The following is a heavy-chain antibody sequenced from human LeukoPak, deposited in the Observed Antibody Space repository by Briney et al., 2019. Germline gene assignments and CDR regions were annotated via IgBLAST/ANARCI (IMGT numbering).Heavy chain of an antibody. J-gene: IGHJ4*02. Sequence: GASVKVSCKASGDTFSRFAISWVRQAPGQGLEWMGRIFPMLGMGNYAQKFQGRVTITADKSTNTVYMELSSLRSEDTAVYYCARDTPNYDSTPPSYFDYWGQGTLVTVSS. V-gene: IGHV1-69*04. CDR3: ARDTPNYDSTPPSYFDY. D-gene: IGHD3-22*01. CDR1: GDTFSRFA. CDR2: IFPMLGMG.